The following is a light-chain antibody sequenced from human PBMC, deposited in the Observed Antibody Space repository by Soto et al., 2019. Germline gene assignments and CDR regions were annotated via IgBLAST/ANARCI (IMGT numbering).Light chain of an antibody. CDR3: QQRSIWPWT. Sequence: ESVLTQAPATLSLSPGERATVSCWASQSVSNYFVWYQQKPGQAPRLLIYDASKRATGIPARFSGSGSGTDFTLTISSLEPEDFAVYYCQQRSIWPWTFGQGTKVAIK. CDR1: QSVSNY. J-gene: IGKJ1*01. CDR2: DAS. V-gene: IGKV3-11*01.